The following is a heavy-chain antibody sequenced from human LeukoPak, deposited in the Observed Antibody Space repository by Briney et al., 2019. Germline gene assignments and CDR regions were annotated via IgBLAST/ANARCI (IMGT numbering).Heavy chain of an antibody. Sequence: GRSLRLSCAASGFTFSSYGIHWVRQAPGKGLEWVAVIWDDGSNKYYTDSVKGRFTISRDNSKNTLYLQMNSLRAEDTAVYYCARLILYPIWGQGTMVTVSS. V-gene: IGHV3-33*01. J-gene: IGHJ3*02. D-gene: IGHD2-8*01. CDR1: GFTFSSYG. CDR2: IWDDGSNK. CDR3: ARLILYPI.